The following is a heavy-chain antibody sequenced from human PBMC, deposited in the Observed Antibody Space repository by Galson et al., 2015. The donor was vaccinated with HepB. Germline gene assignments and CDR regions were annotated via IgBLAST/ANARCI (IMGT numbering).Heavy chain of an antibody. J-gene: IGHJ6*02. D-gene: IGHD6-13*01. CDR2: IDWDDDI. Sequence: PALVKPTQPLTLTCTFSGFSLTTTGMCVSWIRQPPGKALEWLARIDWDDDIYYTTSLQTRLTISKDTSKNQVVLTMTNMDPVDTAKYYWARRIGGPREQLDYGLDVWGQGTTVTVSS. CDR1: GFSLTTTGMC. V-gene: IGHV2-70*11. CDR3: ARRIGGPREQLDYGLDV.